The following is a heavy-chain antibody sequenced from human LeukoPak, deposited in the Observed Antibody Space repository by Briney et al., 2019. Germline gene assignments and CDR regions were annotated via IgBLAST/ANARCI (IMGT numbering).Heavy chain of an antibody. CDR2: ISGSGGST. CDR3: ARGGSSWYAVWFDP. D-gene: IGHD6-13*01. J-gene: IGHJ5*02. Sequence: QPGGSLRLSCAASGFTFSSYAMSWVRQAPGKGLEWVSSISGSGGSTYYADSVKGRFTISRDNSKNTLYLQMNSLRAEDTAVYYCARGGSSWYAVWFDPWGQGTLVTVSS. CDR1: GFTFSSYA. V-gene: IGHV3-23*01.